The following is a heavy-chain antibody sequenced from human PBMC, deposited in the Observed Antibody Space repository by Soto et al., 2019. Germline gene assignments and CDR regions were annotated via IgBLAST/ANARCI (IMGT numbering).Heavy chain of an antibody. J-gene: IGHJ4*02. Sequence: GGSLRLSCAASGFTFSSYAMSWVRQAPGKGLEWVSAISGGGGSTYYADSVKGRFTISRDNSKNTLYLQMNSLRAEDTAVYYCAKDHYYGSGSYSSTWDWGQGTLVTVSS. V-gene: IGHV3-23*01. CDR2: ISGGGGST. D-gene: IGHD3-10*01. CDR3: AKDHYYGSGSYSSTWD. CDR1: GFTFSSYA.